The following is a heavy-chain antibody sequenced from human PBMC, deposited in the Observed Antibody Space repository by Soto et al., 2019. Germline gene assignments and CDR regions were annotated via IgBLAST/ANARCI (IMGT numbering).Heavy chain of an antibody. J-gene: IGHJ4*02. CDR3: ARVVYDFWSGYYRGPYYFDY. V-gene: IGHV3-7*01. CDR1: GFTFSSYW. D-gene: IGHD3-3*01. Sequence: GGSLRLSCAASGFTFSSYWMSWVRQAPGKGLEWVANIKQDGSEKYYVDSVKGRFTISRDNAKNSLYLQMNSLRAEDTAVYYCARVVYDFWSGYYRGPYYFDYWGQGTLVTVSS. CDR2: IKQDGSEK.